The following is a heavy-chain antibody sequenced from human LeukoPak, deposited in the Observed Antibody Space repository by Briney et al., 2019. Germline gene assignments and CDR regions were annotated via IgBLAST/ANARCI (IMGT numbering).Heavy chain of an antibody. CDR3: AKRPYSSSWYYFDY. V-gene: IGHV3-30*18. Sequence: GGSLRLSCAASGFTFSSFSMNWVRQAPGKGLEWVAVISYDGSNKYYADSVKGRFTISRDNSKNTLYLQMNSLRAEDTAVYYCAKRPYSSSWYYFDYWGQGTLVTVSS. CDR1: GFTFSSFS. J-gene: IGHJ4*02. D-gene: IGHD6-13*01. CDR2: ISYDGSNK.